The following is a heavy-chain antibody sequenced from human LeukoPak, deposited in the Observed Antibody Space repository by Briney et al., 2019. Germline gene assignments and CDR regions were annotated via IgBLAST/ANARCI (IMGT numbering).Heavy chain of an antibody. CDR2: IRTSGDST. J-gene: IGHJ4*02. CDR3: AKGFFDSRGYSEHFNF. D-gene: IGHD3-22*01. V-gene: IGHV3-23*01. Sequence: GGSLRLSCAASGFTFSSYDMSWVRQAPGKGLEWVSAIRTSGDSTYYADSVKGRFTISRDNSKNTLYLQLNSLRAEDTAVYYGAKGFFDSRGYSEHFNFWGQGTLVTVSS. CDR1: GFTFSSYD.